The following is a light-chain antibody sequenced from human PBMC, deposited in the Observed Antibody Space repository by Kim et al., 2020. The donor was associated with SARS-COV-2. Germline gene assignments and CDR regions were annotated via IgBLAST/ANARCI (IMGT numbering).Light chain of an antibody. CDR3: QAWDSSTFYV. CDR1: DRY. J-gene: IGLJ1*01. Sequence: DRYTSWYQQKPGQSPLLVIYQDTKRPSGIPERFSGSTSGNTATLTITGAQAMDEADYYCQAWDSSTFYVFGAGTKVTVL. CDR2: QDT. V-gene: IGLV3-1*01.